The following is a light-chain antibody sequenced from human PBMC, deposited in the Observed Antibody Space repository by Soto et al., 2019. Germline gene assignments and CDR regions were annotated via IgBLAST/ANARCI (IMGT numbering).Light chain of an antibody. Sequence: EIVLTPSPATLSLSPGARATLSCRARQSVRSNLAWYQQKPGQAPRLLIYDASTRATGIPARFSGSGSGTEFILTISSLQSEDFGVYYCQQYNNWPPITFGQGTRLEIK. V-gene: IGKV3D-15*01. CDR2: DAS. J-gene: IGKJ5*01. CDR3: QQYNNWPPIT. CDR1: QSVRSN.